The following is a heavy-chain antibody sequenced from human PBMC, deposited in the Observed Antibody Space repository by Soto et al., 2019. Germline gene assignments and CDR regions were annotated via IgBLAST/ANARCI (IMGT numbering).Heavy chain of an antibody. J-gene: IGHJ6*02. CDR1: GFTFSSYS. CDR3: ARDGRSTVTTSGLYYYYYGMDV. Sequence: EVQLVESGGGLVQPGGSLRLSCAASGFTFSSYSMNWVRQAPGKGLEWVSYISSSSSTIYYADSVKGRFTISRDNAKNSLYLQMHSLRDEDTAVYYCARDGRSTVTTSGLYYYYYGMDVWGQGTTVTVSS. V-gene: IGHV3-48*02. D-gene: IGHD4-17*01. CDR2: ISSSSSTI.